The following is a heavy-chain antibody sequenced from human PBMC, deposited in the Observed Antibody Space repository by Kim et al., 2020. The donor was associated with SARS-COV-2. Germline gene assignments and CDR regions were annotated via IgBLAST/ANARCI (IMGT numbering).Heavy chain of an antibody. CDR1: GFTFSSYG. V-gene: IGHV3-33*05. CDR3: ARAPGLLDY. Sequence: GGSLRLSCAASGFTFSSYGMHWVRQAPGKGLEWVAVISYDGSNKYYADSVKGRFTISRDNSKNTLYLQMNSLRAEDTAVYYCARAPGLLDYWGQGTLVTVSS. J-gene: IGHJ4*02. D-gene: IGHD3-10*01. CDR2: ISYDGSNK.